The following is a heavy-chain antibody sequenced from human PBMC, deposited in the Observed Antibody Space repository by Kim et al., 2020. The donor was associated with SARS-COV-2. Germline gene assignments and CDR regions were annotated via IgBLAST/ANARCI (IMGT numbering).Heavy chain of an antibody. CDR3: ARAAPRFNDYGDYGYYYYYGMDV. D-gene: IGHD4-17*01. CDR1: GGSISSYY. CDR2: IYYSGST. J-gene: IGHJ6*02. V-gene: IGHV4-59*01. Sequence: SETLSLTCTVSGGSISSYYWSWIRQPPGKGLEWIGYIYYSGSTNYNPSLKSRVTISVDTSKNQFSLKLSSVTAADTAVYYCARAAPRFNDYGDYGYYYYYGMDVWDQGTTVTVSS.